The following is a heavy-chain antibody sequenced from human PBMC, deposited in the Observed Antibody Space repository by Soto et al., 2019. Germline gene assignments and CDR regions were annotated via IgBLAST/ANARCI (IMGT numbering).Heavy chain of an antibody. V-gene: IGHV2-5*02. D-gene: IGHD2-15*01. Sequence: QITLKESGPTLVKPTQTLTLTCTFSGFSLSTSGVGVGWIRQPPGKAPEWLALIYWDDDKRYSPSLKSRLTXXKDTSKTQVVXXMXNXXPVDTATYYCAHRRELMGYCSGGSCYSMEYNWFDPWGQGTLVTVSS. CDR3: AHRRELMGYCSGGSCYSMEYNWFDP. J-gene: IGHJ5*02. CDR2: IYWDDDK. CDR1: GFSLSTSGVG.